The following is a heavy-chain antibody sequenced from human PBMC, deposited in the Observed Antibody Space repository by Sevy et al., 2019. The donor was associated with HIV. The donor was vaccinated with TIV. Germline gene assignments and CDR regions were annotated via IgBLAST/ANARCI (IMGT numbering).Heavy chain of an antibody. Sequence: GGSLRLSCAASGFTFINYGMYWVRQAPGKGLEWVAFVSSDESNKYYVESVKGRFTISRDNSKNTLYLQMNSLRPEDRVVYYCARDGQGLLLGEFARIPSARGGMDVWGQGTAVTVSS. CDR1: GFTFINYG. CDR3: ARDGQGLLLGEFARIPSARGGMDV. D-gene: IGHD3-16*01. CDR2: VSSDESNK. J-gene: IGHJ6*02. V-gene: IGHV3-33*07.